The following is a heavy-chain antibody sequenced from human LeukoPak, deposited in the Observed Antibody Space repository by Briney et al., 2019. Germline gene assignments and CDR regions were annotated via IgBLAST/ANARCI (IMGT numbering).Heavy chain of an antibody. D-gene: IGHD5-18*01. CDR3: ARTEESGYSYGYFGYYYYMDV. J-gene: IGHJ6*03. CDR2: IKQDGSEK. Sequence: GGSLRLSCAASGFTFISYWMSWVRQAPGKGLEWVANIKQDGSEKYYVGSVKGRFTISRDNAKNSLYLQMNSLRAEDTAVYYCARTEESGYSYGYFGYYYYMDVWGKGTTVTVSS. V-gene: IGHV3-7*03. CDR1: GFTFISYW.